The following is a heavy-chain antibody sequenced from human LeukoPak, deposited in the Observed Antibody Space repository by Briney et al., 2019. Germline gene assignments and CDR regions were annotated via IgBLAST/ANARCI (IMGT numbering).Heavy chain of an antibody. Sequence: GGSLRLSCAASGFTFSDYYMTWIRQAPGKGLEWVSYISSSGSSIYYADSVKGRFTISRDNARNSLYLQMNSLRAEDTAVYYCARDVGDSSGYYYVNYYYYYMDVWGKGTTVTISS. D-gene: IGHD3-22*01. CDR1: GFTFSDYY. J-gene: IGHJ6*03. V-gene: IGHV3-11*04. CDR2: ISSSGSSI. CDR3: ARDVGDSSGYYYVNYYYYYMDV.